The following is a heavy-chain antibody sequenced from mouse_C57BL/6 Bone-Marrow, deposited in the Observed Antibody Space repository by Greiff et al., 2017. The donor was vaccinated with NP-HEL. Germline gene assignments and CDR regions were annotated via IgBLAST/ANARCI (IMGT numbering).Heavy chain of an antibody. CDR2: IYYSGTI. D-gene: IGHD4-1*01. Sequence: EVKLQESGPGLVKPSQTVFLTCTVTGISITTGNYRWSWIRQFPGNKLEWIGYIYYSGTITYNPSLTSRTTITRDTPKNQFFLEMNSLTAEDTATYYCARLGLGGGYFDYWGQGTTLTVSS. J-gene: IGHJ2*01. V-gene: IGHV3-5*01. CDR3: ARLGLGGGYFDY. CDR1: GISITTGNYR.